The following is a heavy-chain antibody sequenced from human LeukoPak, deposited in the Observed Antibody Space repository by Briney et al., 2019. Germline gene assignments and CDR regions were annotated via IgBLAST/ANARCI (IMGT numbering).Heavy chain of an antibody. V-gene: IGHV4-30-2*01. J-gene: IGHJ4*02. CDR2: IYHSGST. CDR3: ARSLSTSSSPAYYFDY. D-gene: IGHD6-6*01. CDR1: GGSISSGGYY. Sequence: SETLSLTCTVSGGSISSGGYYWSWIRQPPGKGLEWIGYIYHSGSTYYNPSLKSRVTISVDRSKIQFSLKLSSVTAADTAVYYCARSLSTSSSPAYYFDYWGQGTLVTVSS.